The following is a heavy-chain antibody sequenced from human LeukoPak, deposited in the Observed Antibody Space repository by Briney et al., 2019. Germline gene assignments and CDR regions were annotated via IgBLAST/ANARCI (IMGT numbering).Heavy chain of an antibody. D-gene: IGHD5-12*01. V-gene: IGHV3-7*01. CDR1: GFTFSSNW. CDR3: ARGPARANAFDI. Sequence: GGSLRLSCAASGFTFSSNWMSWVRQAPGKGLEWVANIKQDGSEKYYVDSVKGRFTISRDNAKNSLYLQMNSLRAEDTAVYYCARGPARANAFDIWGQGTMVTVSS. J-gene: IGHJ3*02. CDR2: IKQDGSEK.